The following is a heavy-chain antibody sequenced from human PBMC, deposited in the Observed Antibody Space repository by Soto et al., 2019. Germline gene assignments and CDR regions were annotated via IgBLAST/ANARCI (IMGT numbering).Heavy chain of an antibody. CDR2: ISSRSDI. V-gene: IGHV3-21*01. D-gene: IGHD2-2*02. Sequence: TGGSLRLSCEASGFTFSTYSINWVRQAPGKGLEWVSSISSRSDIYYADSVKGRFTISRDNAKNSVSLQMNSLRAEDTAVYYCAREYTAWPLAYGLDVWGQGTTVTVSS. CDR3: AREYTAWPLAYGLDV. CDR1: GFTFSTYS. J-gene: IGHJ6*02.